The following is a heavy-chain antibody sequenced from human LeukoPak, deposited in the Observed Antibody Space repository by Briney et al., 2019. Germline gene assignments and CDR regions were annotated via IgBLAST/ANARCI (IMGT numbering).Heavy chain of an antibody. Sequence: PGRSLRLSCAASGFTFSSYAMHWVRQAPGKGLEWVAVISYDGTNKYYIDSVKGRFTISRDNSKNTVYLQMNSLRAEDTAVYYCARDRYDIPWGQGTLVTVSS. V-gene: IGHV3-30-3*01. J-gene: IGHJ5*02. CDR3: ARDRYDIP. CDR2: ISYDGTNK. D-gene: IGHD3-9*01. CDR1: GFTFSSYA.